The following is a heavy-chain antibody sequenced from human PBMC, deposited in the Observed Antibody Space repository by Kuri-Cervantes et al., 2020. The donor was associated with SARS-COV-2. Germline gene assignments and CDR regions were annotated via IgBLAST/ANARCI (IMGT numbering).Heavy chain of an antibody. Sequence: GESLKISCAASGFTFSGSAMHWVRQASGKGLEWLGRIRSKANNNTTAYAASVKGRFTISRDDSKNTAYLQMDSLKSEDTAVYYCTRGDYNSDYWGQGTLVTVSS. D-gene: IGHD4-17*01. CDR1: GFTFSGSA. J-gene: IGHJ4*02. CDR2: IRSKANNNTT. CDR3: TRGDYNSDY. V-gene: IGHV3-73*01.